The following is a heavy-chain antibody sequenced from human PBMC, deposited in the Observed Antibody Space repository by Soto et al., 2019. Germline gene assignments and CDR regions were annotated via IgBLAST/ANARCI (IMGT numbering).Heavy chain of an antibody. Sequence: ASETLSLTCTVSGGSISGGDYYWSWIRQPPGKGLEWIGYIYYSGSTYYNPSLKSRVTISVDTSKNQFSLKLSSVTAADTAVYYCASYCSGSSCYFNYFQHWGQGTQVTVSS. D-gene: IGHD2-15*01. CDR3: ASYCSGSSCYFNYFQH. CDR1: GGSISGGDYY. CDR2: IYYSGST. V-gene: IGHV4-30-4*01. J-gene: IGHJ1*01.